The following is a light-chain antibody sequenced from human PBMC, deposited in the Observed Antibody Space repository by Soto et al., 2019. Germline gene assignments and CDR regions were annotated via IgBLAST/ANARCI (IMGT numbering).Light chain of an antibody. J-gene: IGLJ1*01. V-gene: IGLV1-47*01. CDR2: RNN. CDR1: SSNIGNYY. Sequence: QSVLTQPPSVSAAPGQKVTMSCSGGSSNIGNYYVSWHQQLPGTAPKLLIYRNNQRPSGVPDRFSGSKSGTSASLAISGLRSEDEADYYCATWDDSLSNYVFGTGTKVTVL. CDR3: ATWDDSLSNYV.